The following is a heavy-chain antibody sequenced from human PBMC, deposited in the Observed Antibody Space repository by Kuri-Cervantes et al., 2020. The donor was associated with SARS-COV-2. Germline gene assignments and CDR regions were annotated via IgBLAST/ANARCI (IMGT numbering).Heavy chain of an antibody. CDR1: GSSVSSPNY. V-gene: IGHV4-38-2*02. CDR2: IYHSGTT. J-gene: IGHJ4*02. D-gene: IGHD3-10*01. CDR3: ATLPGRGDYCTSGTVSDN. Sequence: SETLSLTCTVSGSSVSSPNYWGWLRQPPGKGLEWIGSIYHSGTTYYNPSLKSRVTLSVDTSKNHFSLRLSSLTAADAAVYYCATLPGRGDYCTSGTVSDNWGQGTLVTVSS.